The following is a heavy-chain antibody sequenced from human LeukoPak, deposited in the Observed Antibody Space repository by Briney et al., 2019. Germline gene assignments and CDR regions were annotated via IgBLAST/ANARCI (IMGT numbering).Heavy chain of an antibody. CDR1: RFTFNKYG. V-gene: IGHV3-30*02. D-gene: IGHD4-17*01. J-gene: IGHJ3*02. Sequence: GGSLRLSCAASRFTFNKYGMHWVRQAPGKGLEWVAFIRYDGSNKYYADSVKGRFTISRDNSKNTLYLQMNSLRAEDTAVYYCARRGAVTYAFDIWGQGTMVTVSS. CDR3: ARRGAVTYAFDI. CDR2: IRYDGSNK.